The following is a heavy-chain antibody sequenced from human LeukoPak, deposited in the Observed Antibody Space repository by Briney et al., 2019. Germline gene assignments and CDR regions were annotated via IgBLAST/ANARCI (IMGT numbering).Heavy chain of an antibody. CDR2: ISGSGGST. Sequence: GGSLRLSCAASGFTFSSYAMSWVRQAPGKGLEWVSAISGSGGSTYYADSVKGRFTISRDNSKNTLYLQMNSLRAEDTAVYYCAKAYDFWSGYDYYMDVWGKGTTVTVCS. D-gene: IGHD3-3*01. CDR1: GFTFSSYA. J-gene: IGHJ6*03. V-gene: IGHV3-23*01. CDR3: AKAYDFWSGYDYYMDV.